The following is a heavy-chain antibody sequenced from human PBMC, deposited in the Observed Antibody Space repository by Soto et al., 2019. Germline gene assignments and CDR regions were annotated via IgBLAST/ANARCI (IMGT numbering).Heavy chain of an antibody. CDR3: ARPVVVTYFDY. D-gene: IGHD2-21*02. CDR1: GFTFSSYA. V-gene: IGHV3-30-3*01. Sequence: QVQLVESGGGVVQPGRSLRLSCAASGFTFSSYAMHWVRQAPGKGLEWVAVISYDGSNKYYADSVKGRFTISRDNSKNTLNLQMISLRAEDTAVYYCARPVVVTYFDYWGQGTLVTVSS. CDR2: ISYDGSNK. J-gene: IGHJ4*02.